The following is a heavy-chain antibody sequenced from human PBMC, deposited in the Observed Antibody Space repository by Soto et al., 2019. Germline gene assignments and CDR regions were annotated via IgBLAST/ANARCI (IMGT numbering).Heavy chain of an antibody. CDR1: GGSFTAHY. CDR2: FSYTGTT. J-gene: IGHJ5*01. CDR3: AREMRDSHAYAWQRGCFDS. D-gene: IGHD2-8*01. Sequence: ETLSLTCSVSGGSFTAHYLTWIRQTPKRDMEWIGYFSYTGTTIYNPSLQRRVTMSVDTSKNHFSLELTSVTAADTAAYYCAREMRDSHAYAWQRGCFDSWGQGTLVTVSS. V-gene: IGHV4-59*11.